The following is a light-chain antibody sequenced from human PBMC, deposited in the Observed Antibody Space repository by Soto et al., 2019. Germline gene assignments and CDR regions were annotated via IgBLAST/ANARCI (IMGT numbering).Light chain of an antibody. Sequence: EIVLTQSPGTLSLSPGERATLSCRASQSVSSDYLAWYQQKPGQAPRLLLYGASTRATGVPARFSGSGSGTEFTLTISSLQSEDFAVYYCQQYKSWLYSFGQGTKLEIK. CDR3: QQYKSWLYS. CDR2: GAS. J-gene: IGKJ2*03. CDR1: QSVSSDY. V-gene: IGKV3-15*01.